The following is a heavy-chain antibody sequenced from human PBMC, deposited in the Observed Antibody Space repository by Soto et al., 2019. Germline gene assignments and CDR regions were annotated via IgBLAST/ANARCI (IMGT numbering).Heavy chain of an antibody. CDR3: PRGRYCLTARSFQNSLDP. V-gene: IGHV4-30-4*01. CDR1: GDSISNLDYF. J-gene: IGHJ5*02. D-gene: IGHD7-27*01. Sequence: SETLSLTCSVSGDSISNLDYFWAWIRQPPGQALEYIGYIYKSATTSYNPSFESRVAISVDTSKSQFSLNVTSVTAAATAVYFRPRGRYCLTARSFQNSLDPCGQ. CDR2: IYKSATT.